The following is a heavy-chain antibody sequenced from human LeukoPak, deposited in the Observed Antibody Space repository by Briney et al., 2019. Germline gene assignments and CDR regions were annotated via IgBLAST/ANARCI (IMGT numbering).Heavy chain of an antibody. D-gene: IGHD6-13*01. Sequence: NPSQTLSLTCAVSGDSISTGGYSWSWIRQPPGKGLQWIGEINHSGSTNYNPSLKSRVTISVDTSKKHLSLKLRSVTAADTAVYYCARGRDTSSLDYWGQGTLVIVSS. V-gene: IGHV4-30-2*01. J-gene: IGHJ4*02. CDR2: INHSGST. CDR3: ARGRDTSSLDY. CDR1: GDSISTGGYS.